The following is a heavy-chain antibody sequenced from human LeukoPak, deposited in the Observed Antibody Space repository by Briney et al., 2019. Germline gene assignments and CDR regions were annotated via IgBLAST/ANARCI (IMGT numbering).Heavy chain of an antibody. J-gene: IGHJ3*02. CDR1: GFTFSSYW. Sequence: GGSLRLSCAASGFTFSSYWMHWVRQAPGKELVWVSHISRDGSNTNYADSVKGRFTISRDNAKNTLSLEMNSLRAEDTGVYYRARAVIGTTSAAFDIWGQGTMITVSS. V-gene: IGHV3-74*01. CDR2: ISRDGSNT. D-gene: IGHD1-20*01. CDR3: ARAVIGTTSAAFDI.